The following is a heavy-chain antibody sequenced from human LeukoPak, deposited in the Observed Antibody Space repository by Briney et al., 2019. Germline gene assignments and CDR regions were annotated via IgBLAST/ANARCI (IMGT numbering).Heavy chain of an antibody. Sequence: GRSLRLSCAASGFTFSSYAMHWVRQAPGKGLEWVAVISCDGSNKYYADSVKGRFTISRDNSKNTLYLQMNSLRAEDTAVYYCARDRTPGYSSGWYYYYGMDVWGQGTTVTVSS. D-gene: IGHD6-19*01. CDR2: ISCDGSNK. V-gene: IGHV3-30-3*01. CDR3: ARDRTPGYSSGWYYYYGMDV. J-gene: IGHJ6*02. CDR1: GFTFSSYA.